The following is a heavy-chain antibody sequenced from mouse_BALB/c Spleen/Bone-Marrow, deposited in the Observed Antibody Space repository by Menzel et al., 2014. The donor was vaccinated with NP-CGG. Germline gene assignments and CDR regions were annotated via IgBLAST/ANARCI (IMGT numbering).Heavy chain of an antibody. D-gene: IGHD1-1*01. Sequence: QVQLKESGAELVKPGASVKLSCKASGYTFTSYYMYWVKQRPGQGLEWIGGINPSNGGTNFNEKSKSKATLTVDKSSSTAYMQLSSLTSEDSAVYYCTRSYYAKEGAWFAYWGQGTLVTVSA. CDR3: TRSYYAKEGAWFAY. J-gene: IGHJ3*01. CDR1: GYTFTSYY. CDR2: INPSNGGT. V-gene: IGHV1S81*02.